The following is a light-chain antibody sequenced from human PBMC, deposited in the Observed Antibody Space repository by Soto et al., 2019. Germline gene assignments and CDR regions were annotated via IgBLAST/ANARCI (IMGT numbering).Light chain of an antibody. V-gene: IGKV3-15*01. CDR2: DVS. CDR1: QSVYNN. J-gene: IGKJ1*01. Sequence: EIVMSQSPATLSVSPGERATLSCRASQSVYNNLAWYQQKPSQAPRLLIYDVSSRATDVPTRFSGSGSGTEFTLTISSLQSEDFALYYCQQYSNWPRTFGQGTTVEIK. CDR3: QQYSNWPRT.